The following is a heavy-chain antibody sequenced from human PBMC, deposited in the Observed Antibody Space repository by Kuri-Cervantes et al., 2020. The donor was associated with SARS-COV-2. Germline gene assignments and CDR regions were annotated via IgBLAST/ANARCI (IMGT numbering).Heavy chain of an antibody. V-gene: IGHV2-70*12. J-gene: IGHJ4*02. D-gene: IGHD3-3*01. CDR3: AHRSHDFWSGYFDY. CDR1: GFSLSTSGMC. Sequence: SGPTLVKPTQTLTLTCTFSGFSLSTSGMCVSWIRQPPGKALEWLARIDWDDDKYYNTSLKTRLTISKDTSKNQVVLTMTNMDPVDTATYYCAHRSHDFWSGYFDYWGQGTLVTVSS. CDR2: IDWDDDK.